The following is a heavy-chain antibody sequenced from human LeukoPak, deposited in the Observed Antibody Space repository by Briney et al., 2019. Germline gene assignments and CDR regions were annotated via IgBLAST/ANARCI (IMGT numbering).Heavy chain of an antibody. Sequence: SETLSLTCTVSAGSISTYHWNWIRKSPEKGLEWIGYMQSTGNSNYNPSFKSRVTISVDMSRNQIVLYLSSVTAADTAVYFCARDKQHSYGCYFDHWGQGILVTVSS. CDR2: MQSTGNS. D-gene: IGHD5-18*01. V-gene: IGHV4-59*01. CDR1: AGSISTYH. J-gene: IGHJ4*02. CDR3: ARDKQHSYGCYFDH.